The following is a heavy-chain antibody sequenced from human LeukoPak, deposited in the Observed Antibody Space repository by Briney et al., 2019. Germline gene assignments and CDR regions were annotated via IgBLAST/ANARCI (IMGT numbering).Heavy chain of an antibody. CDR3: ARDLRQSLDY. V-gene: IGHV4-59*01. J-gene: IGHJ4*02. CDR2: IYYSGST. Sequence: SETLSLTCTVSGGSISSYYWSWIRQPPGKGLEWIGYIYYSGSTNYNPSLKSRVTISVDTSKNQFSLKLSSVTAADTAVYYCARDLRQSLDYWGQGTLVTVSS. CDR1: GGSISSYY.